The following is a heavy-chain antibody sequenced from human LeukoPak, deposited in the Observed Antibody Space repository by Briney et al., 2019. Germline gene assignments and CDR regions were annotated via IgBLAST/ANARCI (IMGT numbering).Heavy chain of an antibody. CDR3: ARDSSSWYLGFYWFDP. CDR2: IYTSGST. J-gene: IGHJ5*02. CDR1: GGSISSYY. V-gene: IGHV4-4*07. Sequence: PSETLSLTCTVSGGSISSYYWSWIRQPAGKGLEWIGRIYTSGSTNYNPSLKSRVTMSVDTSKNQFSLKLSSVTAADTAVYYCARDSSSWYLGFYWFDPWGQGTLVTVSS. D-gene: IGHD6-13*01.